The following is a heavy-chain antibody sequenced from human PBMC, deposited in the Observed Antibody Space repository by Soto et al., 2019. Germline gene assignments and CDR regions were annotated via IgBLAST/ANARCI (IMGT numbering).Heavy chain of an antibody. CDR3: AKDIAVADSFDY. CDR1: GFTFSSYA. CDR2: ISGSGGST. J-gene: IGHJ4*02. Sequence: EVQLLESGGGLVQPGGSLRLSCAASGFTFSSYAMSWVRQATGKGLEWVSAISGSGGSTYYADSVKGRFTISRDNSKNTLYLQMNRLRAEDTDVYYGAKDIAVADSFDYWGQGTLVTVAS. V-gene: IGHV3-23*01. D-gene: IGHD6-19*01.